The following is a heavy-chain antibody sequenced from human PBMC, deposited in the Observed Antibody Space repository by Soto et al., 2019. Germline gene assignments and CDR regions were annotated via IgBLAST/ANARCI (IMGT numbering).Heavy chain of an antibody. CDR2: MYPGGSDI. CDR3: AMPGGSSDPDLLDF. J-gene: IGHJ4*02. Sequence: PGESLKISCKGSGYRFTKYWIGWVRQMPGKGLEWMGIMYPGGSDIRYSPSFQGHIILSADNSISTAYLQWGSLKASDTAIYYCAMPGGSSDPDLLDFWGQGTLVTVSS. V-gene: IGHV5-51*01. D-gene: IGHD3-16*01. CDR1: GYRFTKYW.